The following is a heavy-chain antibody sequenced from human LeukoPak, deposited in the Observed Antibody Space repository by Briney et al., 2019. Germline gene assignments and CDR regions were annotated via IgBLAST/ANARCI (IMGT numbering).Heavy chain of an antibody. J-gene: IGHJ4*02. CDR2: IYYSGST. CDR1: GGSISSYY. D-gene: IGHD6-13*01. V-gene: IGHV4-59*01. Sequence: PSETLSLTCTVSGGSISSYYWSWIRQPPGKGLEWIGYIYYSGSTNYNPSLKSRVTISVDTSKNQFSLKLSSVTAADTAVYYCARGYSSSWYSPPLGYWGQGTLVTVSS. CDR3: ARGYSSSWYSPPLGY.